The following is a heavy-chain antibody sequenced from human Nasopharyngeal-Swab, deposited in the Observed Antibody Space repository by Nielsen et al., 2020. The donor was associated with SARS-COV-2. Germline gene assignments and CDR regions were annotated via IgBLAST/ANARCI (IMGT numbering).Heavy chain of an antibody. D-gene: IGHD3-16*01. CDR3: TRVDVHDAFDM. CDR1: GFPLSNYW. CDR2: INTDASRT. Sequence: GGSLRLSCAAPGFPLSNYWIHWVRQPPGKGLLWVSRINTDASRTSYADSVKGRFTISRDNAKNTVYLQMNSLRGEDTAVYYCTRVDVHDAFDMWGQGTMVTVSS. J-gene: IGHJ3*02. V-gene: IGHV3-74*01.